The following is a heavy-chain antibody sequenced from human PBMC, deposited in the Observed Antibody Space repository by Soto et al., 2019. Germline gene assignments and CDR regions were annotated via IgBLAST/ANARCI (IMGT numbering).Heavy chain of an antibody. CDR3: ARAGGNGHYYYYGMDV. Sequence: VGSLRLSCAASGFTFSNAWMSWVRQAPGKGLEWVGRIKSRTDGGTTDYPTLVKGRFTISRDDSKNTLYLQMNSLRAEDTAVYYCARAGGNGHYYYYGMDVWGQGTTVTVSS. D-gene: IGHD2-15*01. J-gene: IGHJ6*02. CDR1: GFTFSNAW. CDR2: IKSRTDGGTT. V-gene: IGHV3-15*01.